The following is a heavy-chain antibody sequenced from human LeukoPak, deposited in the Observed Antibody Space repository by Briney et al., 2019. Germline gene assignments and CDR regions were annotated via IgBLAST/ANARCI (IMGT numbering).Heavy chain of an antibody. J-gene: IGHJ4*02. D-gene: IGHD2-15*01. CDR2: INHSGST. CDR1: GGSFSGYY. Sequence: PSETLSLTCAVYGGSFSGYYWSWIRQPPGKGLEWIGEINHSGSTNYNPSLKSRVTISVDTSKNQFSLKLSSVTAADTAVYYCARRVCGGSCCYFDYWGQGTLVTVSS. CDR3: ARRVCGGSCCYFDY. V-gene: IGHV4-34*01.